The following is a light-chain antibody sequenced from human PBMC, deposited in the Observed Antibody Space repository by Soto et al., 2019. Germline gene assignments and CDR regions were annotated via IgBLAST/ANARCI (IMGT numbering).Light chain of an antibody. CDR3: KSYAGSSTYV. V-gene: IGLV2-8*01. CDR1: KXDIGVYDF. J-gene: IGLJ1*01. CDR2: EVV. Sequence: QSVLTQPPSASGSPGQSATIYCTGTKXDIGVYDFVSWYQHHPGKAPRLIIYEVVQRPSGVPDRFSGSKSGNTASLTVSGLQAADEADYFCKSYAGSSTYVFGSGTKVTVL.